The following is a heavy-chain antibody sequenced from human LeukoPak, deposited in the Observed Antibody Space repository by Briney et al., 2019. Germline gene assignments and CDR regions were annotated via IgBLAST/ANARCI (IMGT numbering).Heavy chain of an antibody. D-gene: IGHD1-26*01. CDR3: ARTHVGGNYPYYFDY. Sequence: SGPTLVNPTQTLTLTCTFSGFSLSTSGMRVSWMRQPPGKALEWLARIDWDDDKFYSTSLKTRLTISKDTSKNQVVLTMTNMDPVDTATYYCARTHVGGNYPYYFDYWGPGTLFTVSS. CDR1: GFSLSTSGMR. CDR2: IDWDDDK. J-gene: IGHJ4*02. V-gene: IGHV2-70*04.